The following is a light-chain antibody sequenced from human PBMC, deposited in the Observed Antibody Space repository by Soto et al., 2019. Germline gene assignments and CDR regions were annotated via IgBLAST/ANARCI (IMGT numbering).Light chain of an antibody. Sequence: DIQMTQSPSTLSASVGDRVTITCRASQRSSSWLAWYQQKPGKAPKLLIYKATSLESGVPSRFSGSGSGTEFTLTLSSLQPDDFATYYCQQYNSYWTFGQGNKVEI. CDR1: QRSSSW. V-gene: IGKV1-5*03. CDR2: KAT. CDR3: QQYNSYWT. J-gene: IGKJ1*01.